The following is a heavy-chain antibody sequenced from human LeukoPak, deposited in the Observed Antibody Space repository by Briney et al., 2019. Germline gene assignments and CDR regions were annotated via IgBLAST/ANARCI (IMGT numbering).Heavy chain of an antibody. CDR3: ATAGYDQFYTYYFDY. CDR1: GYTLTELS. D-gene: IGHD5-12*01. V-gene: IGHV1-24*01. CDR2: FDPEDGET. Sequence: GASVKVSCKVSGYTLTELSMHWVRQAPGKGLEWMGGFDPEDGETIYAQKFQGRVTMTEDTSTDTAYMELSSLRSEDTAVYYCATAGYDQFYTYYFDYRGQGTLVTVSS. J-gene: IGHJ4*02.